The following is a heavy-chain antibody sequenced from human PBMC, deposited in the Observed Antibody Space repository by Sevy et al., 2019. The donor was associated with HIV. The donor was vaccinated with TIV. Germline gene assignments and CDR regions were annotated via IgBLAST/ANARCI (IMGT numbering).Heavy chain of an antibody. Sequence: HTGGSLRLSCEASGFTFSSYEMNWVRQAPGKGLEWVSYISSSGTTIKYADSVKGRFTISRDNAKNSLYMQMNSLRAEDTAVYYCARVDANYDKGFDPWGQGTLVTVSS. CDR2: ISSSGTTI. CDR3: ARVDANYDKGFDP. D-gene: IGHD3-22*01. V-gene: IGHV3-48*03. CDR1: GFTFSSYE. J-gene: IGHJ5*02.